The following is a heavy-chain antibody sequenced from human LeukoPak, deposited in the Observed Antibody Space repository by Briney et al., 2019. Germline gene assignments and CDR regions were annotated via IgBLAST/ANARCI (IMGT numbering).Heavy chain of an antibody. CDR1: GYTLTELS. D-gene: IGHD1-26*01. CDR3: ATVYSGSYHYYFDY. J-gene: IGHJ4*02. Sequence: ASVKVSCKVSGYTLTELSMHWVRQAPGKGLERMGGFDPEDGETIYAQKFQGRVTMTEDTSTDTAYMELSSLRSEDTAVYYCATVYSGSYHYYFDYWGQGTLVTVSS. V-gene: IGHV1-24*01. CDR2: FDPEDGET.